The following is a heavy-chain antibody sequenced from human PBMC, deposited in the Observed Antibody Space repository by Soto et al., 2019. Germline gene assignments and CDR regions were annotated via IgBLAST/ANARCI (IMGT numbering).Heavy chain of an antibody. CDR3: ARDQVKGTMTIL. Sequence: QVQLVESGGGVVQPGRSLRLSCTASGFTFINYAMHWVRQAPGKGLEWVAVISYDGSNKSYADSVKGRFTISRDNSKNTMYLQMNSLSAEDTAVYHCARDQVKGTMTILWGQGTLVTVSS. D-gene: IGHD4-17*01. J-gene: IGHJ4*02. CDR2: ISYDGSNK. V-gene: IGHV3-30-3*01. CDR1: GFTFINYA.